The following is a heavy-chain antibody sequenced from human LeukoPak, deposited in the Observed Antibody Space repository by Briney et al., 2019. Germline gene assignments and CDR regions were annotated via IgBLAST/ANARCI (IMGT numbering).Heavy chain of an antibody. CDR3: ARQRVLYFFDY. CDR2: IYSTGST. Sequence: SETLSLTCTVSGGSISGSSYYWGWIRQPPGKGLEWIGSIYSTGSTYYNPSLKSRVSISVDTSKNQFSLKLSSVTAADTAVYYCARQRVLYFFDYWGQGTQVTVSS. V-gene: IGHV4-39*01. D-gene: IGHD3-16*01. J-gene: IGHJ4*02. CDR1: GGSISGSSYY.